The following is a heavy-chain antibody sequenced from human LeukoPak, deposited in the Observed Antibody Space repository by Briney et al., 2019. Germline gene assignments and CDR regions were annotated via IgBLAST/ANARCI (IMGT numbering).Heavy chain of an antibody. V-gene: IGHV3-23*01. CDR2: ISGYGDNT. Sequence: PGGSLRLSCATSGFSFSDYAMTWVRQAPGKGLEWVSDISGYGDNTYYTDSVKGRFTISRDSSKNTLYLQMDSLRAEDTAVYYCARDQGIAAAGADYWGQGTLVTVSS. D-gene: IGHD6-13*01. CDR3: ARDQGIAAAGADY. J-gene: IGHJ4*02. CDR1: GFSFSDYA.